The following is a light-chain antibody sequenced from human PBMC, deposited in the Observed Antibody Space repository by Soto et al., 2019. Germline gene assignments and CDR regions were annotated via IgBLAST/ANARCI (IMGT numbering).Light chain of an antibody. CDR1: QSVGSNF. Sequence: ELVLTQSPGTLSLSPGERATLSCRASQSVGSNFLAWYQQKPGQAPRLLINVASSRPTVIPDRFSGSGSGTHFTLTISGLEPEDFAVYYCQQYGTSANAFGQGKRLQIK. CDR3: QQYGTSANA. V-gene: IGKV3-20*01. CDR2: VAS. J-gene: IGKJ5*01.